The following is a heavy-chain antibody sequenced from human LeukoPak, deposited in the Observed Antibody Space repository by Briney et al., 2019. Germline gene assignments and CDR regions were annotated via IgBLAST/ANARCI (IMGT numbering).Heavy chain of an antibody. CDR1: GGSFSGYY. V-gene: IGHV4-34*01. CDR2: INHSGST. Sequence: SETLSLTCAVYGGSFSGYYWSWIRQPPGKGLEWIGEINHSGSTNYNPSLKSRVTISVDTSKNQFSLRLSSVTAADTAVYYCASRSCSSTSCRDYWGQGTLVTVSP. D-gene: IGHD2-2*01. CDR3: ASRSCSSTSCRDY. J-gene: IGHJ4*02.